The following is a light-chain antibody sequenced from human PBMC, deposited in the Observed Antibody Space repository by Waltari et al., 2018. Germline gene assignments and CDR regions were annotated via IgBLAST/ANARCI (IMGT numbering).Light chain of an antibody. CDR2: KDS. Sequence: SYDLPLPPSVSVSPGQTARLTFPVYPLPEQYASWYQQKPGQAPVRVIYKDSERPSGIPERFSGSSSGTTVTLIISGVQAEDEADYYCQSADSSGTYVVFGGGTKLTVL. CDR3: QSADSSGTYVV. J-gene: IGLJ2*01. V-gene: IGLV3-25*03. CDR1: PLPEQY.